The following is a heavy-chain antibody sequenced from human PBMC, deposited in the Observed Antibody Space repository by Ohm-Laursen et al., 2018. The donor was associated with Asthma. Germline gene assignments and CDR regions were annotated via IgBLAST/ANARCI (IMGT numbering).Heavy chain of an antibody. CDR3: ARIKTCYYDSSGYYADAFDI. V-gene: IGHV3-23*01. CDR1: GFTFSNLA. Sequence: GSLRLSCSASGFTFSNLAMSWVRQAPGKGLEWVSAISGSGGSTHYADSVKGRFTISRDNAKNSLYLQMNSLRAEDTAVYYCARIKTCYYDSSGYYADAFDIWGQGTMVTVSS. D-gene: IGHD3-22*01. J-gene: IGHJ3*02. CDR2: ISGSGGST.